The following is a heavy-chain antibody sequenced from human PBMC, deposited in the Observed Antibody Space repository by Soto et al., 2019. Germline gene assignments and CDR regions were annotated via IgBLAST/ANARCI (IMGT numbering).Heavy chain of an antibody. CDR2: ISSSSSYI. Sequence: EVQLVESGGGLVKPGGSLRLSCAASGFTFSSYSMNWVRQAPGKGLEWVSSISSSSSYIYYADSVKGRFTISRDNAKNSLYLQMNSLGAEDTAVYYCAIQQLEVGSDYWGQGTLVTVSS. V-gene: IGHV3-21*01. D-gene: IGHD6-13*01. J-gene: IGHJ4*02. CDR3: AIQQLEVGSDY. CDR1: GFTFSSYS.